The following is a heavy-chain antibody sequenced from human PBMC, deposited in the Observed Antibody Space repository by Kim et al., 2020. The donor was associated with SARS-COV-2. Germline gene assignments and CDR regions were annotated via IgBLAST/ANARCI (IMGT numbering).Heavy chain of an antibody. V-gene: IGHV3-15*01. CDR3: TTEVVLMGGTYYDILTGYPIATPPYYFDY. Sequence: GGSLRLSCAASGFTFSNAWMSWVRQAPGKGLEWVGRIKSKTDGGTTDYAAPVKGRFTISRDDSKNTLYLQMNSLKTEDTAVYYCTTEVVLMGGTYYDILTGYPIATPPYYFDYWGQGTLVTVSS. D-gene: IGHD3-9*01. CDR2: IKSKTDGGTT. CDR1: GFTFSNAW. J-gene: IGHJ4*02.